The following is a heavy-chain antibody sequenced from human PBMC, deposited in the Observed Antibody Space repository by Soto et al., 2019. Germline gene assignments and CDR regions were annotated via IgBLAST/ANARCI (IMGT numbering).Heavy chain of an antibody. CDR1: GDTLTYRY. V-gene: IGHV1-45*02. D-gene: IGHD3-22*01. J-gene: IGHJ4*02. Sequence: SVKVSCKASGDTLTYRYLHWVRQAPGQALEWMGWITPFNGVTKYAQKFQDRVAISTDRSMSTVYMELNNLRSEDTAMFYCASGRYDSSTYFESWGQGXRVTVYS. CDR3: ASGRYDSSTYFES. CDR2: ITPFNGVT.